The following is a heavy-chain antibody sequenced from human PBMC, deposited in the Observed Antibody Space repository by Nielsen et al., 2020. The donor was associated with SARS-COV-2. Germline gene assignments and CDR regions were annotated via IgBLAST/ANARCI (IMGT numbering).Heavy chain of an antibody. J-gene: IGHJ3*02. CDR3: ARGGRITFGGADDAFDI. CDR1: GGSISSGGYS. D-gene: IGHD3-16*01. CDR2: IYHSGRT. V-gene: IGHV4-30-2*01. Sequence: SQTLSLTCAVSGGSISSGGYSWSWIRQPPGKGLEWIGYIYHSGRTYYNPSLKSRVTISVDRSKNQFSLKLSSVTAADTAVYYCARGGRITFGGADDAFDIWGQGTMVTVSS.